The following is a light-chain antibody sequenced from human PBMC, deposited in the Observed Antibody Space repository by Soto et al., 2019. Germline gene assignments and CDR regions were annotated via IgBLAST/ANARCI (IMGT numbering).Light chain of an antibody. J-gene: IGKJ1*01. CDR2: GAS. CDR3: QQYNNWPPWT. Sequence: EIVMTQSPATLSVSPGERATLSCRASQSVSSNLAWYQQKPGQAPRILIYGASTRATGIPARFSGRGYGTEFTLTISSLQSEDFAVYYGQQYNNWPPWTFGQGTKVEIK. V-gene: IGKV3-15*01. CDR1: QSVSSN.